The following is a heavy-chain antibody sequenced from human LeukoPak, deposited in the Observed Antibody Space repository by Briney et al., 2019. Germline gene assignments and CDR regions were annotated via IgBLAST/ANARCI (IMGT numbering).Heavy chain of an antibody. CDR1: GFTFSIYN. CDR3: ARVGGHCTSTSCPPPDY. CDR2: IDSSSRYI. J-gene: IGHJ4*02. D-gene: IGHD2-2*01. Sequence: GGSLRLFCAPSGFTFSIYNMVCLPHSPGKGLECVSFIDSSSRYIYQADSVKGRFNISRDNAKSSVFLQMNSLRAEDTAVYYCARVGGHCTSTSCPPPDYWGQGTLVTVSS. V-gene: IGHV3-21*01.